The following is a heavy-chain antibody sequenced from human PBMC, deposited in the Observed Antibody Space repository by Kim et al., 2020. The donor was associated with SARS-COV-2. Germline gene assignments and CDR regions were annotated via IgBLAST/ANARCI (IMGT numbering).Heavy chain of an antibody. CDR2: INPNSGAT. CDR3: ARTNKYDNLNGYSFDY. D-gene: IGHD5-18*01. V-gene: IGHV1-2*06. Sequence: ASVKVSCKTSGYTFIDYYIHWVRQAPGQGLEWMGRINPNSGATAYAPKFQGRFTMTGDTSTATGYMELSSLRSDDTATFYCARTNKYDNLNGYSFDYWGQGTVVTVSS. CDR1: GYTFIDYY. J-gene: IGHJ4*02.